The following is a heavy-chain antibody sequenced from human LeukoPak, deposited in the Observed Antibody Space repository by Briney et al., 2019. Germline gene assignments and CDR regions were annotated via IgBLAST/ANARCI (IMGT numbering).Heavy chain of an antibody. D-gene: IGHD5-12*01. Sequence: SETLSLTCTVSGGSISSYYWSWIRQPAGKGLEWIGRIYTSGSTNYNPSLKSRVTISVDTSKNQFSLKLSSVTAADTAVYYCARVDIVAAGPNYYYGMDVWGKGTTVTVSS. V-gene: IGHV4-4*07. J-gene: IGHJ6*04. CDR2: IYTSGST. CDR1: GGSISSYY. CDR3: ARVDIVAAGPNYYYGMDV.